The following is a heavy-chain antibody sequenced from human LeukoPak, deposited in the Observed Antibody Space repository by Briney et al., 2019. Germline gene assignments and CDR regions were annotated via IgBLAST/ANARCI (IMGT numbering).Heavy chain of an antibody. J-gene: IGHJ4*02. V-gene: IGHV3-23*01. Sequence: TGXSLRLSCAASGFTFSSYAMSWVRQAPGKGLEWVSDISGSGGSTYYADSVKGRFTISRDNSKKTLYLQMNRLRAEETAVYYCAKARPTVTTGLIDYWGQGTLVTVSS. CDR2: ISGSGGST. CDR1: GFTFSSYA. D-gene: IGHD4-11*01. CDR3: AKARPTVTTGLIDY.